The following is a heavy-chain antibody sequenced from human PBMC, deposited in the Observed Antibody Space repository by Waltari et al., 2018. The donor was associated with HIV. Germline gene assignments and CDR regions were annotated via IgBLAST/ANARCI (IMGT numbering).Heavy chain of an antibody. CDR2: IYDSETS. Sequence: QVHLQESGPGLVKPSETLSLTCTVPGGSISTSRYYWGWIRRPPGKGLEWIGSIYDSETSYYNPSLKSRVTMSLDTSRNQFSLKLNSVTAADTAVYYCASDDREYCNDSSCWSFDPWGPGTLVTVSS. CDR3: ASDDREYCNDSSCWSFDP. J-gene: IGHJ5*02. V-gene: IGHV4-39*01. CDR1: GGSISTSRYY. D-gene: IGHD3-22*01.